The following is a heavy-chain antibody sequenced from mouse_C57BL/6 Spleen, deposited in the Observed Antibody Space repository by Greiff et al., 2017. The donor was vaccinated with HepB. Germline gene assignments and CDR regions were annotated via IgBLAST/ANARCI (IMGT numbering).Heavy chain of an antibody. J-gene: IGHJ2*01. CDR2: IDPETGGT. CDR3: TRDSSWLYFDY. D-gene: IGHD1-1*01. Sequence: VQLQESGAELVRPGASVTLSCKASGYTFTDYEMHWVKQTPVHGLEWIGAIDPETGGTAYNQKFKGKAILTADKSSSTAYMELRSLTSEDSAVYYCTRDSSWLYFDYWGQGTTLTVSS. V-gene: IGHV1-15*01. CDR1: GYTFTDYE.